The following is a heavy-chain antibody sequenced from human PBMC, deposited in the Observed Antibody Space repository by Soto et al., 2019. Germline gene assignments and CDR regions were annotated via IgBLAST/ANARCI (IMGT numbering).Heavy chain of an antibody. CDR3: AQDLRVGATIPNYLDY. Sequence: EVQVLESGGGLVQPGGSLRLSCAASGFTFSNHAMSWVRQAPGKGLEWVASISGSDGSIYYADSVKGRFTISRENSNNPLYLQMNSLRVEDTAVYYCAQDLRVGATIPNYLDYWGQGTLVTVSS. CDR2: ISGSDGSI. V-gene: IGHV3-23*01. D-gene: IGHD1-26*01. J-gene: IGHJ4*02. CDR1: GFTFSNHA.